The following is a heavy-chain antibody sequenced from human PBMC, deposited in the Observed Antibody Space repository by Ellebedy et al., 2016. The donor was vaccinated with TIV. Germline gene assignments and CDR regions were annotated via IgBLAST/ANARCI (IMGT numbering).Heavy chain of an antibody. V-gene: IGHV4-59*01. CDR2: IYYSGST. Sequence: SETLSLTXTVSGGSISDYYWSWIRQSPGKGLEWIGYIYYSGSTDYNPSLKSRVTISVDTSKNQFSLNLTSVTAADTAVYYCARGGGKWLQIDFWGQGVLVTVSS. J-gene: IGHJ4*02. CDR3: ARGGGKWLQIDF. CDR1: GGSISDYY. D-gene: IGHD5-24*01.